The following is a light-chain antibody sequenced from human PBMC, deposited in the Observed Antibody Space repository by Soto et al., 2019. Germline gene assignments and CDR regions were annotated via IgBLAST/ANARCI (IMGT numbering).Light chain of an antibody. J-gene: IGKJ2*01. Sequence: EIVLTQSPGTLSLSPGERATLSCRASQSVSSSYLAWYQQKPGQAPRLLSYGASSRATGIPDRFSGSGSGTALTLTISRLEPDDFAVYYLQQYDSSPFTFGQGTTLEIK. CDR3: QQYDSSPFT. V-gene: IGKV3-20*01. CDR1: QSVSSSY. CDR2: GAS.